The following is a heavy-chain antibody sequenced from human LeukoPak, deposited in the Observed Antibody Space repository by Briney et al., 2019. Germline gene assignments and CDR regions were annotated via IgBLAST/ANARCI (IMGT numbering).Heavy chain of an antibody. D-gene: IGHD6-19*01. V-gene: IGHV1-3*01. J-gene: IGHJ4*02. CDR3: ARDRNIAVAGYYFDY. CDR2: INAGNGNT. Sequence: ASVKVSCKASGYTFTSYAMHWVRQAPGQRLEWMGWINAGNGNTKYSQKFQGRVTITRDTSASTAYMELSSLRSGDTAVYYCARDRNIAVAGYYFDYWGQGTLVTVSS. CDR1: GYTFTSYA.